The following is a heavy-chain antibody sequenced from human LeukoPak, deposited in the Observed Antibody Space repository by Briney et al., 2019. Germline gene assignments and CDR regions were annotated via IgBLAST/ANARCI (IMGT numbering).Heavy chain of an antibody. CDR1: GGSISSYY. V-gene: IGHV4-4*07. J-gene: IGHJ4*02. CDR3: ARDVPNWNYFDY. D-gene: IGHD1-1*01. CDR2: IYTSGNT. Sequence: SETLSLTCTVSGGSISSYYWSWLRQPAGKGLEWIGRIYTSGNTNYNPSLKSRVTMSVDTSKNQFSLKLSSVTAADMAVYYCARDVPNWNYFDYWGQGTLVTVSS.